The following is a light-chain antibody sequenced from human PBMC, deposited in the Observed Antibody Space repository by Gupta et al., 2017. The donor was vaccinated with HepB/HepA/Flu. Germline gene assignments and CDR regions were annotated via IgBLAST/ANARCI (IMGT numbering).Light chain of an antibody. Sequence: QTVATQEPALTVSPGGTATLACGASTGAVTSGHYPYWFQQKPGQAPRTLIYDTSNKHSWTPARFSGSLLGGKATLTLSGAQPEDESDYYCLLYYSGVGVFGGGTKLTVL. V-gene: IGLV7-46*01. J-gene: IGLJ3*02. CDR1: TGAVTSGHY. CDR2: DTS. CDR3: LLYYSGVGV.